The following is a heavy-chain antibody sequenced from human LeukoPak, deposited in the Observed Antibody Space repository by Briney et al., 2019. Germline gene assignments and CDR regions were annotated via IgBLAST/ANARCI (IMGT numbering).Heavy chain of an antibody. J-gene: IGHJ4*02. CDR2: IIPIFGIA. D-gene: IGHD3-22*01. CDR1: GGTFSSYA. Sequence: SVKVSCKASGGTFSSYAISWVRQAPGQGLEWMGRIIPIFGIANYAQKFQGRVTITADKSTGTAYMELSSLRSEDTAVYYCARDYDSSGPFDYWGQGTLVTVSS. CDR3: ARDYDSSGPFDY. V-gene: IGHV1-69*04.